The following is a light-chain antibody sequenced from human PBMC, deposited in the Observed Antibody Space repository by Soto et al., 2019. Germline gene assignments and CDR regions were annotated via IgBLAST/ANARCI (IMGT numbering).Light chain of an antibody. CDR2: GVS. J-gene: IGKJ3*01. CDR3: QQYGSPLFT. Sequence: EIVLTQSPGTLSLSPGERATLSCRASQSISSYYLAWFQQKPGQAPRPLSYGVSNRATGIPDRFRGSGSGTDFTLTISRLEPEDFAVYYCQQYGSPLFTFGPGTKVDMK. V-gene: IGKV3-20*01. CDR1: QSISSYY.